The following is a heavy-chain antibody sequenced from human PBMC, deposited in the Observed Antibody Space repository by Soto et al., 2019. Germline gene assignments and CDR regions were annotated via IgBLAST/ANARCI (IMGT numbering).Heavy chain of an antibody. D-gene: IGHD3-16*01. V-gene: IGHV4-30-2*01. Sequence: SETLSLTCTVSGGSISSGGHSWSWLRQPPGKGLEWIGYIYHSGSPYYNSSLKSRVTISVDTSKNQFSLKLSSVTAADTAVYYCARSGWGLGGVTFFDYWGQGTLVTVSS. CDR2: IYHSGSP. J-gene: IGHJ4*02. CDR1: GGSISSGGHS. CDR3: ARSGWGLGGVTFFDY.